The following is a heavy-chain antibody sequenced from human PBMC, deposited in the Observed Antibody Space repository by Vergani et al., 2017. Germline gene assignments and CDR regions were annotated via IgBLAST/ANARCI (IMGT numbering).Heavy chain of an antibody. CDR1: GYTLTELS. Sequence: QVQLVQSGAEVKKPGASVKVSCKVSGYTLTELSMHWVRQAPGKGLEWMGGFDPEDVETIYAQKFQGRVTMTEDTSTDTAYMELGSLRSEDTAVYYCATRIFLRRCIAIAAHNDYFDYWGQGTLVTVSS. V-gene: IGHV1-24*01. CDR3: ATRIFLRRCIAIAAHNDYFDY. J-gene: IGHJ4*02. CDR2: FDPEDVET. D-gene: IGHD4-23*01.